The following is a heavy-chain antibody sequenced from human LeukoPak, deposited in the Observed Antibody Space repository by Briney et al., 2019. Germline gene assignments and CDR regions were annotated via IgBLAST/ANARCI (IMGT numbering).Heavy chain of an antibody. D-gene: IGHD1-26*01. Sequence: GGSLRLSCAASGFTFSSYWMSWVRQAPGKGLEWVSSISLSSSYIYYADSVKGRFTISRDNAKNSLYLQMNSLRAGDTAVYYCTRDNPYSESLAADDAFDIWGQGTMVTVSS. CDR1: GFTFSSYW. V-gene: IGHV3-21*01. CDR2: ISLSSSYI. J-gene: IGHJ3*02. CDR3: TRDNPYSESLAADDAFDI.